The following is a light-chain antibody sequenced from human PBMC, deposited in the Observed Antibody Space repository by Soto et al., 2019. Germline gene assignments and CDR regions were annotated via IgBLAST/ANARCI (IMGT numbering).Light chain of an antibody. J-gene: IGKJ1*01. CDR3: QQYGSSPPT. Sequence: EIVLTQSPGTLSLSPGERATLSCRASQSVSSSYLAWYQQKPGQAPRLLIYGASSRANGIPDRFSGSGSGTDFTLTISRLEPGDFAVYYCQQYGSSPPTFGQGTKVEIK. CDR2: GAS. CDR1: QSVSSSY. V-gene: IGKV3-20*01.